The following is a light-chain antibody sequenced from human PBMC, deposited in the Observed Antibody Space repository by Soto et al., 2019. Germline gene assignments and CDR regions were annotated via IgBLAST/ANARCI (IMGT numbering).Light chain of an antibody. CDR1: QGISSA. CDR2: DAS. V-gene: IGKV1-13*02. Sequence: AIQLTQSPSSLSASVGDRVTITCRASQGISSALAWYQQKPGKAPKLLIYDASSLESGVPSRFSGSGSGTEFTLTISSLQPEDFATYYCQQFNSDPHTFGQGTKLEIK. J-gene: IGKJ2*01. CDR3: QQFNSDPHT.